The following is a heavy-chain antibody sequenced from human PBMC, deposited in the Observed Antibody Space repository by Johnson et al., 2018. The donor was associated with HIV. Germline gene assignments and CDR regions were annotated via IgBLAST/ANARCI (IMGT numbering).Heavy chain of an antibody. Sequence: VQLVESGGGVVQPGRSLRLSCAASGFTFSSYAMHWVRQAPGKGLEWVGRIKSKTDGGTTDYAAPVKGRFTISRDDSKNTLYLQMNSLKTEDTAVYYCARLSKGGCDAVDIWGQGTMVTVSS. CDR2: IKSKTDGGTT. D-gene: IGHD5/OR15-5a*01. V-gene: IGHV3-15*01. CDR1: GFTFSSYA. CDR3: ARLSKGGCDAVDI. J-gene: IGHJ3*02.